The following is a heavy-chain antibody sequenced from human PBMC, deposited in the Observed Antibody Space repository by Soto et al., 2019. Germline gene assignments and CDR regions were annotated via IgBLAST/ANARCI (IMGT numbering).Heavy chain of an antibody. D-gene: IGHD5-18*01. V-gene: IGHV3-49*03. J-gene: IGHJ4*02. CDR2: IRSKAYGGTT. Sequence: GGSLRLSCTASGFTFGDYAMSWFRQAPGKGLEWVGFIRSKAYGGTTEYAASVKGRFTISRDDSKSIAYLQMNSLKTEDTAVYYCTRVRYSWIKLWLDGIDYWGQGTLVTVSS. CDR1: GFTFGDYA. CDR3: TRVRYSWIKLWLDGIDY.